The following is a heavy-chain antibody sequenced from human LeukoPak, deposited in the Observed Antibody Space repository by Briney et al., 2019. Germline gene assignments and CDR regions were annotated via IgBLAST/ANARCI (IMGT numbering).Heavy chain of an antibody. CDR2: ISAYNGNT. CDR1: CYTFTNYG. J-gene: IGHJ4*02. D-gene: IGHD4-17*01. CDR3: ARDDGDYVFDY. Sequence: ASVKLSCKVSCYTFTNYGISWVRQAPVQGHEWMGWISAYNGNTNYAQKFQGRVTMTTDTSTSTAYMELRSLSSDDTAVYYCARDDGDYVFDYWGQGTLVTVSS. V-gene: IGHV1-18*01.